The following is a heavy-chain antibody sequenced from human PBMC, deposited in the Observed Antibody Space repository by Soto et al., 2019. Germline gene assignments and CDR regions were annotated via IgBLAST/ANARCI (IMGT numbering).Heavy chain of an antibody. V-gene: IGHV1-69*01. CDR2: IIPIFGTA. Sequence: QVQLVQSGAEVKKPGSSVKVSCKASGGTFSSYAISWVRQAPGQGLEWMGGIIPIFGTANYAQKFQGRGTITADESTSTADTELSSLRSEDTAVYYCASAGVVVAGNAFALWGQGTMVTVSS. D-gene: IGHD2-15*01. CDR3: ASAGVVVAGNAFAL. CDR1: GGTFSSYA. J-gene: IGHJ3*01.